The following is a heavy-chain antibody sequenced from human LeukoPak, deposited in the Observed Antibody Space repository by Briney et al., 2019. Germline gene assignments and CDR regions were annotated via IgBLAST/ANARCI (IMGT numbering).Heavy chain of an antibody. Sequence: PGGSLRLSCAASGFTFSSYAMSWVRQAPGEGLEWVSAISGSGGSTYYADSVKGRFTISRDNSKNTLYLQMNSLRAEDTAVYYCAKDLAYYYDSSEGFDIWGQGTMVTVSS. J-gene: IGHJ3*02. V-gene: IGHV3-23*01. CDR2: ISGSGGST. CDR1: GFTFSSYA. CDR3: AKDLAYYYDSSEGFDI. D-gene: IGHD3-22*01.